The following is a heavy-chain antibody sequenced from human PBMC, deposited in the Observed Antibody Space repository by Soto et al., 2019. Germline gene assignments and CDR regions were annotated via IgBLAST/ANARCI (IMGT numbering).Heavy chain of an antibody. J-gene: IGHJ3*02. Sequence: GGSLRLSCTASGFTFGDYAMSWFRQAPGKGLEWVGFIRSKAYGGTTEYAASVKGRFTISRDDSKGIAYLQMNSLKTEDTAVYYCTRAYTIFGVVAIDAFDIWGQGTMVTVSS. CDR2: IRSKAYGGTT. CDR3: TRAYTIFGVVAIDAFDI. CDR1: GFTFGDYA. D-gene: IGHD3-3*01. V-gene: IGHV3-49*03.